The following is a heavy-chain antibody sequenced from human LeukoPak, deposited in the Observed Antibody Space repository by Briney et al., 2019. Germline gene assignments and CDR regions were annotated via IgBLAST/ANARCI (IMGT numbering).Heavy chain of an antibody. J-gene: IGHJ3*02. D-gene: IGHD1-1*01. CDR1: GFTFSSYS. CDR3: ARDGKLRAFDI. Sequence: GGSLRLSCAASGFTFSSYSMNWVRQAPGKVLEWVSYISSSSSTIYYADSVKGRFTISRDNAKNSLYLQMNSLRAEDTAVYYCARDGKLRAFDIWGQGTMVTVSS. CDR2: ISSSSSTI. V-gene: IGHV3-48*01.